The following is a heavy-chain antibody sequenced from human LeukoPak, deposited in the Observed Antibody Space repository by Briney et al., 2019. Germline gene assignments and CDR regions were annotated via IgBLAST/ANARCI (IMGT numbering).Heavy chain of an antibody. CDR2: IYHSGST. Sequence: SETLSLTCAVSGGSISSSNWWSWVRQPPGQGLEWIGEIYHSGSTNYNPSLKSRVTISVDKSKNQSSLKLSSVTAADTAVYYCARESVVVAARPFDYWGQGTLVTVSS. CDR3: ARESVVVAARPFDY. J-gene: IGHJ4*02. D-gene: IGHD2-15*01. V-gene: IGHV4-4*02. CDR1: GGSISSSNW.